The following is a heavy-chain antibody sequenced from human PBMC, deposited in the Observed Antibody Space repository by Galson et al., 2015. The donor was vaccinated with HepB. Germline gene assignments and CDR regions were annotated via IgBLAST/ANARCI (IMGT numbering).Heavy chain of an antibody. CDR3: AKTHYYYGLGSYAY. D-gene: IGHD3-10*01. CDR2: ISGSGGST. Sequence: SLRLSCAASGFTFSSYAMSWVRQVPGKGLEWVSAISGSGGSTYYADSVKGRFTISRDNSKNTLYLQMNSLRAEDTAVYYCAKTHYYYGLGSYAYWGQGTLVTVSS. V-gene: IGHV3-23*01. CDR1: GFTFSSYA. J-gene: IGHJ4*02.